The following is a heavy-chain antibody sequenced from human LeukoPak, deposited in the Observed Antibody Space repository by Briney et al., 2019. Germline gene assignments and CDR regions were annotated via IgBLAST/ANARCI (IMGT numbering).Heavy chain of an antibody. CDR2: ISYDGSNK. Sequence: VRSLRLSCAASGFTFSSYGMHWVPQAPGKGLGWGAVISYDGSNKYYADSVKGRFTISRDNSKTTLYLQMNSMRAEDTAVYYCAKDASRYCSGGSCYYYGMDVWGKGTPVTVSS. J-gene: IGHJ6*01. V-gene: IGHV3-30*18. CDR3: AKDASRYCSGGSCYYYGMDV. D-gene: IGHD2-15*01. CDR1: GFTFSSYG.